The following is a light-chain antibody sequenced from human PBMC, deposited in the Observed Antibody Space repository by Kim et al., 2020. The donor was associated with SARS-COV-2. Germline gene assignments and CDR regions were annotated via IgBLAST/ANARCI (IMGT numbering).Light chain of an antibody. CDR1: QSVSSY. Sequence: SPGERATRACRASQSVSSYLAWYQQTPGQAPRPLIYGASTRATGIPARFSGSGSGTEFTLTISSLQSEYFAVYYCQQYNNWPPWTFGQGTKVDIK. CDR3: QQYNNWPPWT. J-gene: IGKJ1*01. V-gene: IGKV3-15*01. CDR2: GAS.